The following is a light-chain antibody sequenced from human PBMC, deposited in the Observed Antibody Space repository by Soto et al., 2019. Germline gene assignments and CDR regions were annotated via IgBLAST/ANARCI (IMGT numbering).Light chain of an antibody. Sequence: IQMTQSPSSLYSSVGDRVTITCRANLRVANYLHWYQQKSGRVPKLLIYAASNLERGVPSRFRGGGSGTEFTLTISSLQPDDFATYYCQQYNSYSWTFGQGTKVDIK. CDR2: AAS. CDR1: LRVANY. V-gene: IGKV1-16*01. CDR3: QQYNSYSWT. J-gene: IGKJ1*01.